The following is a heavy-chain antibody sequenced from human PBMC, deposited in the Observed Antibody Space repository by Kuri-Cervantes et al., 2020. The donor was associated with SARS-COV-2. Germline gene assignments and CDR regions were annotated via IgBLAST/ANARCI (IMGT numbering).Heavy chain of an antibody. V-gene: IGHV3-30-3*02. J-gene: IGHJ4*02. Sequence: GESLKISCSASGFTFSSYAMHWVRQAPGKVLEWVAVISYDGSNKCYADSVKGRFTISRDNSKNTLYLQMNSLRAEDTAVYYCAKTYYYDSSGYYPFDYWSQGTLVTVSS. CDR2: ISYDGSNK. D-gene: IGHD3-22*01. CDR3: AKTYYYDSSGYYPFDY. CDR1: GFTFSSYA.